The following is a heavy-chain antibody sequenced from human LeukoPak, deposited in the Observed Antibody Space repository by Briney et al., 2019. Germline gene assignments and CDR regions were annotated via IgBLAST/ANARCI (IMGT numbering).Heavy chain of an antibody. V-gene: IGHV3-30*18. CDR3: AKGRYSSTWCSDH. D-gene: IGHD6-13*01. CDR2: ISYDGTNK. J-gene: IGHJ4*02. Sequence: GGSLRLSCVASGFTFSNYGMHWVRQAPGKGLEWVAVISYDGTNKYYADSVKGRFTISRDYPKNTLFLQMSSLRAEDTAVYYCAKGRYSSTWCSDHWGQGTLVTVSP. CDR1: GFTFSNYG.